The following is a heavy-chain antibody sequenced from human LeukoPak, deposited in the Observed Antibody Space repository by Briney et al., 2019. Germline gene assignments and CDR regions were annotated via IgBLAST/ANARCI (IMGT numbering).Heavy chain of an antibody. D-gene: IGHD3-10*01. CDR3: ARDLGATVRGVILRSDYFDY. Sequence: ASVKVSCKASGYTFTGYYMHWVRQAPGQGLEWMGWINPNSGGTNYAQKFQGRVTMTRDTSISTAYMELSRLRSDDTAVYYCARDLGATVRGVILRSDYFDYWGQGTLVTVSS. CDR2: INPNSGGT. CDR1: GYTFTGYY. V-gene: IGHV1-2*02. J-gene: IGHJ4*02.